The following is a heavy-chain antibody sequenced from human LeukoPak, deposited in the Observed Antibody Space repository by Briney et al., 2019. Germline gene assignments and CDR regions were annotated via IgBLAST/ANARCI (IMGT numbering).Heavy chain of an antibody. CDR1: GFTFDDYA. CDR3: AKDNHGDYYYYMDV. V-gene: IGHV3-9*01. D-gene: IGHD4-17*01. J-gene: IGHJ6*03. CDR2: ISWNSGSI. Sequence: GGSLRLSCAASGFTFDDYAMHWVRQAPGKGLEWVSGISWNSGSIGYADSVKGRFTISRDNAKNSLYLQMNSLRAEDTALYYCAKDNHGDYYYYMDVWGKGATVTVSS.